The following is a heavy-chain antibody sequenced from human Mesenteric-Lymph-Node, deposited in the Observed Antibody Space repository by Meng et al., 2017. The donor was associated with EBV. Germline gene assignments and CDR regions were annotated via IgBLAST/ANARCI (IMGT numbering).Heavy chain of an antibody. J-gene: IGHJ5*02. CDR1: GGSIRSYNW. D-gene: IGHD3-10*01. V-gene: IGHV4-4*02. CDR2: IYHSGST. Sequence: QVEGSGPGLWKPSGPLFITCAAFGGSIRSYNWVSWVRQPPGKGLAWIGEIYHSGSTNNNPSLRSQVTISVDKSKNQFSLRLSSVTAADTAVYYCAKVDGSGRSNWFDPWGQGTLVTVSS. CDR3: AKVDGSGRSNWFDP.